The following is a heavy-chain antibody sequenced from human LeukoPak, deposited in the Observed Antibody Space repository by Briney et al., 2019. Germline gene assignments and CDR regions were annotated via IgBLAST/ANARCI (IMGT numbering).Heavy chain of an antibody. CDR3: ARDGYYDSSGYYLGAFDI. Sequence: SETLSLTCTVSGGSISSYYWSWIRQSPGKGLEWIGYIYYSGSTNYNPSLKSRVTISVDTSKNQFSLKLSSVTAADTAVYYCARDGYYDSSGYYLGAFDIWGQGTMVTVSS. CDR1: GGSISSYY. J-gene: IGHJ3*02. D-gene: IGHD3-22*01. V-gene: IGHV4-59*01. CDR2: IYYSGST.